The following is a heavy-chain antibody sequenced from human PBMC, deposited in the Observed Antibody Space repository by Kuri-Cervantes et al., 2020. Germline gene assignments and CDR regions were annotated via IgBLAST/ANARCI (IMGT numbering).Heavy chain of an antibody. CDR3: AKGREYSSSWYVMDY. Sequence: GGSLRLSCAASGFTFSSYEMNWVRQAPGKGLEWVSYISSSGSTIYYADSVKGRFTISRDNAKNSLYLQMNSLRAEDTALYYCAKGREYSSSWYVMDYWGQGTLVTVSS. J-gene: IGHJ4*02. CDR1: GFTFSSYE. V-gene: IGHV3-48*03. D-gene: IGHD6-13*01. CDR2: ISSSGSTI.